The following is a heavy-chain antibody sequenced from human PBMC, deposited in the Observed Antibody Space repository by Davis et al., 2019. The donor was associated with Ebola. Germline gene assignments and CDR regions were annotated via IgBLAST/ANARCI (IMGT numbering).Heavy chain of an antibody. CDR3: ARLRRDAFDI. CDR1: GYSINRGFT. J-gene: IGHJ3*02. V-gene: IGHV4-38-2*02. CDR2: IYHSGST. Sequence: MPSETLSLTCTVSGYSINRGFTWGWIRQPPGKGLEWIGSIYHSGSTNYSPSLKSRVTISADTSKNQFSLRLKSVTAADTAMYYCARLRRDAFDIWGQGTMVTVSS.